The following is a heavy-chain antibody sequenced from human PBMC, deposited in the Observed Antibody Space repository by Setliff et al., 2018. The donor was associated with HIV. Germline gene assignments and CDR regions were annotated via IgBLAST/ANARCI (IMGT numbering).Heavy chain of an antibody. Sequence: GGSLRLSCAASGFTFNSYEMNWVRQARGKGLEWVGSIRSKTDGGTTQIGTPVKGRFTISRDDSKNTLYLQMNSLKTEDTAVYYCARGIAARPSNWYFDLWGRGTLVTVSS. CDR2: IRSKTDGGTT. CDR3: ARGIAARPSNWYFDL. V-gene: IGHV3-15*01. CDR1: GFTFNSYE. J-gene: IGHJ2*01. D-gene: IGHD6-6*01.